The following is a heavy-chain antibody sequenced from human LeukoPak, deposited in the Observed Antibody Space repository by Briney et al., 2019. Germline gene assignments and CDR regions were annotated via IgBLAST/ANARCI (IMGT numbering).Heavy chain of an antibody. CDR3: AKDNNDDSSGYYFSFDY. CDR1: GFTFDDYA. J-gene: IGHJ4*02. CDR2: TSWNSGSI. V-gene: IGHV3-9*01. D-gene: IGHD3-22*01. Sequence: GRSLRLSCAASGFTFDDYAMHWVRQAPGKGLEWVSGTSWNSGSIGYADSVKGRFTISRDKAKNSLYLQMSSLRAEDTALYYSAKDNNDDSSGYYFSFDYWGQGTLVTVSS.